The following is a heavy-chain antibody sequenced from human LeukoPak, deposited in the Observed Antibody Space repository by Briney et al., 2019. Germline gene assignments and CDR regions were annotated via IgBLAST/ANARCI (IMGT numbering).Heavy chain of an antibody. Sequence: ASVKVSCKASGYTFTSYDINWVRQATGQGLEWMGWMNPNSGNTGYAQKFQGRVTMTRNTSISTAYMELSSLRSEDTAVYYCATGTDSSGYPYYYGMDVWGQGTTVTVSS. CDR3: ATGTDSSGYPYYYGMDV. V-gene: IGHV1-8*01. CDR1: GYTFTSYD. D-gene: IGHD3-22*01. CDR2: MNPNSGNT. J-gene: IGHJ6*02.